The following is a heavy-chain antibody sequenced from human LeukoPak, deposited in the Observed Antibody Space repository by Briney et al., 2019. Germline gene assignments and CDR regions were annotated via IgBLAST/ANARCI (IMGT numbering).Heavy chain of an antibody. J-gene: IGHJ4*02. Sequence: PSETLSLTCTVSGGSISSSSYYWGWIRQPPGKGLEWIGSIYYSGSTYYNPSLKSRVTISVDTSKNQFSLKLSSVTAADTAVYYCARDSHTYYDFWSGYYNLSFDYWGQGTLVTVSS. CDR3: ARDSHTYYDFWSGYYNLSFDY. D-gene: IGHD3-3*01. CDR1: GGSISSSSYY. V-gene: IGHV4-39*07. CDR2: IYYSGST.